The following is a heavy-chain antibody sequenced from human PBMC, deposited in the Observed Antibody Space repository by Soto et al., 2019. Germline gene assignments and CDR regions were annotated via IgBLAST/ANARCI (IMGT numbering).Heavy chain of an antibody. CDR2: VSSSNSTI. V-gene: IGHV3-48*01. Sequence: EVQLVESGGGLVQPGGSLRLSCAASGFTFSSYSMNWVRQAPGKGLELVSYVSSSNSTIYYADSVKGRFTISRENAKNSLYLQMNSLRAEDTAVYYCARHPERIAEIGWFDPWGQGTLVTVSS. CDR1: GFTFSSYS. CDR3: ARHPERIAEIGWFDP. J-gene: IGHJ5*02. D-gene: IGHD6-13*01.